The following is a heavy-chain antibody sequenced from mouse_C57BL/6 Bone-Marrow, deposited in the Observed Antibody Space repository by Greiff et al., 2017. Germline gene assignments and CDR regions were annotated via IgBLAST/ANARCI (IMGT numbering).Heavy chain of an antibody. D-gene: IGHD2-2*01. J-gene: IGHJ2*01. CDR3: LVTDLYYFDV. CDR2: IYPGDGDT. CDR1: GYAFSSYW. Sequence: QVQLKESGAELVKPGASVKISCKASGYAFSSYWMNWVKQRPGKGLEWIGQIYPGDGDTNYNGKFKGKATLTADKSSSTAYMQLSSLTSEDSAVYVCLVTDLYYFDVWGQGTTLTVSS. V-gene: IGHV1-80*01.